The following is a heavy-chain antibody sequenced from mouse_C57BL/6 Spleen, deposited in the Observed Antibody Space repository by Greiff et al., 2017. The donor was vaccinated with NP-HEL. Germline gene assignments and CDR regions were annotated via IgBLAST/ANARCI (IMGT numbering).Heavy chain of an antibody. CDR3: ARKASYDGYLYWYFDV. CDR1: GYSFTGYY. CDR2: INPSTGGT. V-gene: IGHV1-42*01. Sequence: EVQLQQSGPELVKPGASVKISCKASGYSFTGYYMNWVKQSPEKSLEWIGEINPSTGGTTYNQKFKAKATLTVDKSSSTAYMQRKSLTSEDSAVYYCARKASYDGYLYWYFDVWGTGTTVTVSS. J-gene: IGHJ1*03. D-gene: IGHD2-3*01.